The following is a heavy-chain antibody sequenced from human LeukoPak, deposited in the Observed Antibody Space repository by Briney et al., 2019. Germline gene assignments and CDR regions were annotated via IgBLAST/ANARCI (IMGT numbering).Heavy chain of an antibody. CDR1: GYTFTGYY. Sequence: ASVKVSCKASGYTFTGYYMHWIRQAPGHGLEWMAWINPNSGGTNSAQKFQGRVTMTRDTSISTAYMDLNRLTSDDTAVYYCATYYDSGVHAFQIWGQGTMVTVSS. CDR3: ATYYDSGVHAFQI. D-gene: IGHD3-22*01. J-gene: IGHJ3*02. CDR2: INPNSGGT. V-gene: IGHV1-2*02.